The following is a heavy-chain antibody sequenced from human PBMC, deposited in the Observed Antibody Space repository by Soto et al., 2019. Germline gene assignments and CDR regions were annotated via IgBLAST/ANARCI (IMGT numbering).Heavy chain of an antibody. V-gene: IGHV1-69*13. CDR3: ASPTTMIIGNAFDI. D-gene: IGHD3-22*01. CDR1: GGTFSSYA. CDR2: IIPIFGTT. Sequence: EASVKVSCKASGGTFSSYAISWVRQAPGQGLEWMGGIIPIFGTTNYAQKFQGRVTITADESTRTAYMELSSLRSEDTAVYYCASPTTMIIGNAFDIWGQGTMVTVSS. J-gene: IGHJ3*02.